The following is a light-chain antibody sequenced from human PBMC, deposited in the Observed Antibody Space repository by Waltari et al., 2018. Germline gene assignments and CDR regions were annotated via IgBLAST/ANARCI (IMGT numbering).Light chain of an antibody. CDR2: DVS. V-gene: IGLV2-11*01. CDR3: CSYAGSYIYV. Sequence: QSALTQPRSVSGSPGQSVTISCTGTSSDVGGYNYVSWYQQHPGKAPKVMIYDVSQRPSGVPDRFSGSKSDNTASLTISVLQVEDEADYYCCSYAGSYIYVFGSGTKVTVL. CDR1: SSDVGGYNY. J-gene: IGLJ1*01.